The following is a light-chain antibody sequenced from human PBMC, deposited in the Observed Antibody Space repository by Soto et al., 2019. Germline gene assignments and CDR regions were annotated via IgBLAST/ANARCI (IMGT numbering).Light chain of an antibody. CDR2: HVS. CDR1: SSDVGGYNY. CDR3: YLYTTSSTYV. V-gene: IGLV2-14*01. J-gene: IGLJ1*01. Sequence: QSALTQPASVSGSPGQSITISCTGTSSDVGGYNYVSWYQQPPAKVPKLLIYHVSNRPSGVSDRFSGSKSGNTASLTISGLQAEDEADYYCYLYTTSSTYVFGTGTKVTVL.